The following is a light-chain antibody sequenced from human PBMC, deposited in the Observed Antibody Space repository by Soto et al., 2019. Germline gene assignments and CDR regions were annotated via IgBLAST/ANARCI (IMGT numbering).Light chain of an antibody. J-gene: IGKJ2*01. Sequence: EIVMTQSPATLSVSPGERATLSCRASQSVSSSLAWYQQKPGQAPRLLIYGASTRATGIPARFSGSGSGTEFTLTISSLQSEDFAVYHCQQYDKWPPWTFGQGTKLEIK. V-gene: IGKV3-15*01. CDR2: GAS. CDR1: QSVSSS. CDR3: QQYDKWPPWT.